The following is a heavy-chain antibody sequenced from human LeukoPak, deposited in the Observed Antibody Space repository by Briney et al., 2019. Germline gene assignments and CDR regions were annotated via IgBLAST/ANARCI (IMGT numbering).Heavy chain of an antibody. CDR2: INHSGGT. CDR3: ARVGWRYFDWLAP. J-gene: IGHJ5*02. Sequence: SETLSLTCAVSGHSISRDYSWGWIRQPPGKGLEWIGSINHSGGTYCNQSLKSRVTISRDTSKNQFSLNLNDVTAADTAVYYCARVGWRYFDWLAPWGQGTLVTVSS. V-gene: IGHV4-38-2*01. D-gene: IGHD3-9*01. CDR1: GHSISRDYS.